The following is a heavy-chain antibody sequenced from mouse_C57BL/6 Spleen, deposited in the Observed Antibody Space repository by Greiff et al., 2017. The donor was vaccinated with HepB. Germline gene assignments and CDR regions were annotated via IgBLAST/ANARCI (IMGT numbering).Heavy chain of an antibody. CDR1: GFTFSSYA. D-gene: IGHD3-3*01. J-gene: IGHJ3*01. CDR3: ARDGGREAWFAY. V-gene: IGHV5-4*01. CDR2: ISDGGSYT. Sequence: EVQGVESGGGLVKPGGSLKLSCAASGFTFSSYAMSWVRQTPEKRLEWVATISDGGSYTYYPDNVKGRFTISRDNAKNNLYLQMSHLKSEDTAMYYCARDGGREAWFAYWGQGTLVTVSA.